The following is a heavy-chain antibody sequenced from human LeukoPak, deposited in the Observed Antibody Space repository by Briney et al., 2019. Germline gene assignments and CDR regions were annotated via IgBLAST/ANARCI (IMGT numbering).Heavy chain of an antibody. CDR3: AMYGSGNDAFDL. D-gene: IGHD3-10*01. Sequence: EASVKVSCKASGYTFTSYGISWVRQAPGQGLEWMGWISGYKGNTDYVQKFQGRVTMTTDTSTSTAYMELRSLRSDDTAVYYCAMYGSGNDAFDLWGQGTMVTVSS. CDR2: ISGYKGNT. J-gene: IGHJ3*01. CDR1: GYTFTSYG. V-gene: IGHV1-18*01.